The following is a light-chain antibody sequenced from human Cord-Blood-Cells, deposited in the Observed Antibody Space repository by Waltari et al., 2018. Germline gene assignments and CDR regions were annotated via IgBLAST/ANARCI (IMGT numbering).Light chain of an antibody. CDR2: DAS. Sequence: IVLTQSPATLSLSPGERPTLSCRASQSVSSYLALYQQKHGQAPRLLIYDASKRATGIPARLSGSGSGTAFTLTISSLEPEDSEVYYCQQRSNWPYTFGQGTKVEIK. CDR1: QSVSSY. V-gene: IGKV3-11*01. J-gene: IGKJ2*01. CDR3: QQRSNWPYT.